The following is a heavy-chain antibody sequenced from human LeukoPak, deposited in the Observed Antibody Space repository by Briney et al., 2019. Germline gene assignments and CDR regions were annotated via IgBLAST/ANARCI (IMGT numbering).Heavy chain of an antibody. CDR1: GYTFTGYY. CDR2: INPNSGGT. J-gene: IGHJ6*03. CDR3: ARDQRMRGLRLGELSSSSQPYYYYYYYMDV. Sequence: ASVKVSCKASGYTFTGYYMHWVRQAPGQGLEWMGWINPNSGGTNYAQKFQGRVTMTRDTSISTAYMELSRLRPDDTAVYYCARDQRMRGLRLGELSSSSQPYYYYYYYMDVWGKGTTVTVSS. D-gene: IGHD3-16*02. V-gene: IGHV1-2*02.